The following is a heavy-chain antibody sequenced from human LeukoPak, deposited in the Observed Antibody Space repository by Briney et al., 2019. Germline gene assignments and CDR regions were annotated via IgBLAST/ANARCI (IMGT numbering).Heavy chain of an antibody. CDR2: IYYSGST. CDR3: ARGGYSGYDSQPFFDY. D-gene: IGHD5-12*01. Sequence: PSETLSLTCTVSGGSISSSSYYWGWIRQPPGKGLEWIGSIYYSGSTYYNPSLKSRVTISVDTSKNQFSLKLSSVTAADTAVYYCARGGYSGYDSQPFFDYWGQGTLVTVSS. CDR1: GGSISSSSYY. J-gene: IGHJ4*02. V-gene: IGHV4-39*07.